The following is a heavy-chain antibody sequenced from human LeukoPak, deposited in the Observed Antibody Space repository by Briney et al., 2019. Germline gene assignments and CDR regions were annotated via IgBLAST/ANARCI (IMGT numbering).Heavy chain of an antibody. CDR2: ISSSGSTI. J-gene: IGHJ4*02. V-gene: IGHV3-11*01. CDR1: GFTFTDYY. D-gene: IGHD4-17*01. Sequence: GGSLRLSCAASGFTFTDYYMSWIRQAPGKGLEWVSYISSSGSTIYYADSVKGRFTISRDNAKNSLYLQMNSLRAEGTAVYYCARAGTVTSPDYFDYWGQGTLVTVSS. CDR3: ARAGTVTSPDYFDY.